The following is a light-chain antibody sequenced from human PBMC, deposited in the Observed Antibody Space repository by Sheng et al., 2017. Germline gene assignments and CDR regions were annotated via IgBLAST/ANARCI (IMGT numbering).Light chain of an antibody. V-gene: IGLV2-14*01. J-gene: IGLJ2*01. CDR1: SSDIGGFNY. CDR2: DVI. Sequence: QSALTQPPSVSGSPGQSITISCTGTSSDIGGFNYVSWYQQHPGKAPTLIIYDVINRPSGVSDRFSGSKSDNTASLTISGLQAEDEADYYCSSYTSSSTLDVIFGGGTKLTVL. CDR3: SSYTSSSTLDVI.